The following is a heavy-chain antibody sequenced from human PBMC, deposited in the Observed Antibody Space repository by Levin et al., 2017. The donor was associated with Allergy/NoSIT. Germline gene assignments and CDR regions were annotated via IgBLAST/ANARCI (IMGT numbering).Heavy chain of an antibody. Sequence: GASVKVSCKASGYTFIDSYIHWVRQAPGQGFEWMGWIGAKNGDTNVAHSFRSRVTLTRDTSISTAHMELTRLESDDTAIYYCARPDDEGAMLRGVGFYLFWGQGTLVVVSS. J-gene: IGHJ4*02. D-gene: IGHD3-10*01. V-gene: IGHV1-2*07. CDR2: IGAKNGDT. CDR3: ARPDDEGAMLRGVGFYLF. CDR1: GYTFIDSY.